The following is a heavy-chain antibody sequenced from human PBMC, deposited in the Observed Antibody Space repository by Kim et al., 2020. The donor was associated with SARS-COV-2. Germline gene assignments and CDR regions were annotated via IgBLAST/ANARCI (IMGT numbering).Heavy chain of an antibody. CDR1: GFTFSDYY. Sequence: GGSLRLSCAASGFTFSDYYMSWIRQAPGKGLEWVSYISSSSSYTNYADSVKGRFTIYRDNAKNSLYLQMNSLRAEDTAVYYCARVGYDYVWGVYRDYYYYYCMAVWVPGTTLTVSS. CDR2: ISSSSSYT. V-gene: IGHV3-11*05. D-gene: IGHD3-16*02. J-gene: IGHJ6*02. CDR3: ARVGYDYVWGVYRDYYYYYCMAV.